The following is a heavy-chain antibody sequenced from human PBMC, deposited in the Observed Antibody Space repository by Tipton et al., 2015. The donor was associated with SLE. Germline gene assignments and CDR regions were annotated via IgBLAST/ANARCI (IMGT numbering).Heavy chain of an antibody. CDR1: GGSISSGAYY. CDR2: VYFDGST. Sequence: LRLSCTVSGGSISSGAYYWSWIRQPPGKGLEWIGYVYFDGSTNYNPSLKSRVTMSLDTSKNQFSLKLNSVTAADTAVYYCARGPYGAAASYDYWGQGTLVTVSS. V-gene: IGHV4-61*08. J-gene: IGHJ4*02. D-gene: IGHD6-13*01. CDR3: ARGPYGAAASYDY.